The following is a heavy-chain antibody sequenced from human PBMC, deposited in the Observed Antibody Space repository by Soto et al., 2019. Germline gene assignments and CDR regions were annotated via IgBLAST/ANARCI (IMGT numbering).Heavy chain of an antibody. CDR2: IYHSGST. CDR3: GSFSDRITPATIVD. J-gene: IGHJ4*02. D-gene: IGHD2-2*02. Sequence: PSETLSLTCSVSGASISSVGYYWTWIRQHPGEGLEWIGYIYHSGSTFYNPSLKSRLTISVDTSKNQFSLRLSSVTAADTAVYYCGSFSDRITPATIVDWGQGTLVTVSS. V-gene: IGHV4-31*03. CDR1: GASISSVGYY.